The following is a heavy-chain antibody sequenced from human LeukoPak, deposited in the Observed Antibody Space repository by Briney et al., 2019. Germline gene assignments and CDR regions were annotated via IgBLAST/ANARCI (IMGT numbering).Heavy chain of an antibody. D-gene: IGHD3-22*01. CDR1: GFTFSYYT. J-gene: IGHJ4*02. CDR3: ARVLNYYDSSGYYFSY. CDR2: ISYDGSNK. V-gene: IGHV3-30-3*01. Sequence: GRSLRLSCAASGFTFSYYTMHWVRQAPGRGLEWVAVISYDGSNKYYADSVKGRFTISRDNSKNTLYLQMNSLRAEDTAVYYCARVLNYYDSSGYYFSYWGQGTLVTVSS.